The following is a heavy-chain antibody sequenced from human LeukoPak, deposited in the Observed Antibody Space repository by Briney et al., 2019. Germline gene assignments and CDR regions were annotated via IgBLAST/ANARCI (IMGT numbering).Heavy chain of an antibody. V-gene: IGHV1-46*01. CDR2: INPSGGST. CDR1: GYTFTSYY. Sequence: ASVKVSCKASGYTFTSYYMHWVRQAPGQGLEWMGIINPSGGSTSYAQKFQGRVTMTRDTSTSTVYMELSSLRSEDTAVYYYAREAGRNYCGGDCYPDYWGQGTLVTVSS. J-gene: IGHJ4*02. D-gene: IGHD2-21*02. CDR3: AREAGRNYCGGDCYPDY.